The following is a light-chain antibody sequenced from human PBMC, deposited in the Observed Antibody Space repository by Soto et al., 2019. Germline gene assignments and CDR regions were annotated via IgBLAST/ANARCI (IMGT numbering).Light chain of an antibody. V-gene: IGLV1-51*01. Sequence: QSVLTQPPSVSAAPGQRVTISCSGNNSNVGNNFVSWYQQFPGTAPKLLIYDTNKRLSGIPDRFSGSKTGTSATLGITGLQTGDEADYYCETWDSGLSAGIFGGGTKLTVL. J-gene: IGLJ2*01. CDR2: DTN. CDR1: NSNVGNNF. CDR3: ETWDSGLSAGI.